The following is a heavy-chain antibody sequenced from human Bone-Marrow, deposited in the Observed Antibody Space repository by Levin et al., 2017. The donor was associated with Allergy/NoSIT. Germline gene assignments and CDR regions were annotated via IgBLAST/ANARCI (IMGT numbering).Heavy chain of an antibody. Sequence: GESLKISCAASGFTFRDSWMDWVRQAPGKGLEWVANIKQDGSEKYYVDSVKGRFTISRDNAKNLLSLQMTSLRAEDTAVYYCSRSLNYWGQGILVTVSS. CDR2: IKQDGSEK. J-gene: IGHJ4*02. CDR1: GFTFRDSW. CDR3: SRSLNY. D-gene: IGHD3-10*01. V-gene: IGHV3-7*01.